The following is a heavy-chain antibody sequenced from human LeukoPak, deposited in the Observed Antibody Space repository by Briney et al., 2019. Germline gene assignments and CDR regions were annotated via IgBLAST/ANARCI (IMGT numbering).Heavy chain of an antibody. CDR2: IRSKANSYAT. V-gene: IGHV3-73*01. D-gene: IGHD4-23*01. Sequence: GGSLRLSCVASGFIFSSFGMHWVRQASGKGLEWVGRIRSKANSYATTYAASVKGRFAISRDDSKNTAYLQIYSLKIEDTAVYYCAGTTVVTQAMGYWGQGTLVTVSS. CDR1: GFIFSSFG. CDR3: AGTTVVTQAMGY. J-gene: IGHJ4*02.